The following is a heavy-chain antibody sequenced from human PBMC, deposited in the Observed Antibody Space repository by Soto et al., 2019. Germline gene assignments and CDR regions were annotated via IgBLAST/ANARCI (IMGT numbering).Heavy chain of an antibody. CDR3: ARQIYDSDTGPHFQYYSDS. J-gene: IGHJ4*02. Sequence: GESLKISCKGSGYSFAGYWITWVRQKPGKGLEWMGRIDPSDSQTYYSPSFRGHVTISATKSITTVFLQWSSLRASDTAMYYCARQIYDSDTGPHFQYYSDSWGPGTTGTVSS. V-gene: IGHV5-10-1*01. CDR1: GYSFAGYW. CDR2: IDPSDSQT. D-gene: IGHD3-22*01.